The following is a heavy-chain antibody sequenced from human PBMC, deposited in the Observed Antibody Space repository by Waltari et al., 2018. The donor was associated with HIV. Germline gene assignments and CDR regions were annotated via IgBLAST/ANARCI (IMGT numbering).Heavy chain of an antibody. CDR1: GFTFSSYA. CDR3: AKVPAPRVNYDQYFQH. D-gene: IGHD3-22*01. V-gene: IGHV3-23*01. Sequence: EVQLLESGGGLVQPGGSLRLSCAASGFTFSSYAMSWVRQAPGKGLEWVSAISGSGGSTYYADSVKGRFTISRDNSKNTLYLQMNSLRAEDTAVYYCAKVPAPRVNYDQYFQHWGQGTLVTVSS. J-gene: IGHJ1*01. CDR2: ISGSGGST.